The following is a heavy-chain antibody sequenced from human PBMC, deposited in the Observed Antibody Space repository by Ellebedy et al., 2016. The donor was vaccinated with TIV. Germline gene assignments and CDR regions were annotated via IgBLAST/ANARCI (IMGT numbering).Heavy chain of an antibody. Sequence: SVKVSCXASGGTFSSYAISWVRQAPGQGLEWMGGIIPIFGTANYAQKFQGRVTITADESTSTAYMELSSLRSEDTAVYYCARGRCSGGSCYEDYWGQGTLVTVSS. J-gene: IGHJ4*02. CDR1: GGTFSSYA. CDR2: IIPIFGTA. D-gene: IGHD2-15*01. V-gene: IGHV1-69*13. CDR3: ARGRCSGGSCYEDY.